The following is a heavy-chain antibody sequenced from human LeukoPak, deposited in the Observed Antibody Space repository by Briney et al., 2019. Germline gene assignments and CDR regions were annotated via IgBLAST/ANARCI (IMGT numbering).Heavy chain of an antibody. CDR1: GYTFTSYA. J-gene: IGHJ4*02. Sequence: ASVKVSCKASGYTFTSYAMHWVRQAPGQRLEWMGWINAGNGNTKYSHKFQGRVTITRDTSASTAYMELSSLRSEDTAVYYCASSSPGSSGGYSGYAADCWGQGTLVTVSS. CDR2: INAGNGNT. CDR3: ASSSPGSSGGYSGYAADC. D-gene: IGHD5-12*01. V-gene: IGHV1-3*01.